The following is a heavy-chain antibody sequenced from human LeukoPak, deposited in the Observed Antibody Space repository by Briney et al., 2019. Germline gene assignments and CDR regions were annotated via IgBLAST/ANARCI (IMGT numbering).Heavy chain of an antibody. V-gene: IGHV3-48*04. J-gene: IGHJ3*02. CDR3: ARVDSEAFDI. D-gene: IGHD3-9*01. Sequence: GGSLRLSCAASGFTFSSYSMNWVRQAPGKGLEWVSYISSSSSTIYYADSVKGRFTISRDNAKNSLYLQINSLRAEDTAVYYCARVDSEAFDIWGQGTMVTVSS. CDR2: ISSSSSTI. CDR1: GFTFSSYS.